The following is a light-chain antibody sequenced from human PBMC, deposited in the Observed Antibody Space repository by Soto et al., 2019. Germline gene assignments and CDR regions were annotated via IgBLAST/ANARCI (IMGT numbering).Light chain of an antibody. CDR1: QSISSW. J-gene: IGKJ1*01. CDR2: DAS. V-gene: IGKV1-5*01. Sequence: DIPMTQSPSTLSASVGDRVTITCRASQSISSWLAWYQQKPGKAPKLLIYDASSLESGVPSRFSGSGSGTEFTLTISSLQPDDFATYYCQQYNSYWTFGQGKKVEI. CDR3: QQYNSYWT.